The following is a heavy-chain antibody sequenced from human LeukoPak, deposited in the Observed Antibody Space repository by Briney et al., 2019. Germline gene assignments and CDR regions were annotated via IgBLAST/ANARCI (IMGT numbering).Heavy chain of an antibody. CDR2: INHSGST. J-gene: IGHJ5*02. CDR3: ASLTVGYWFDP. D-gene: IGHD4-17*01. V-gene: IGHV4-34*01. Sequence: SETLSLTCAVYGGSFSGYYWSWIRQPPGKGLEWIGEINHSGSTNYNPSLKSRVTISVDTSKNQFSLKLSSVTAADTAVYYCASLTVGYWFDPWGQGTLVTVPS. CDR1: GGSFSGYY.